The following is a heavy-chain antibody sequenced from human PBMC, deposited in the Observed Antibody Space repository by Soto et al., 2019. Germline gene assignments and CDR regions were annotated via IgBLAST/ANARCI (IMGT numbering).Heavy chain of an antibody. D-gene: IGHD2-21*02. CDR2: ISVSGDST. Sequence: EVQLLESGGGLVQPGGSLRLSCAASGFTFSSYAMSWVRHAPGKGLEWVSGISVSGDSTYYAGSVKGRFTISRDNSKSTLYLHMNILMAEDTAVYYCAKIFRYGDPEYLGQRALVTVSS. V-gene: IGHV3-23*01. CDR3: AKIFRYGDPEY. CDR1: GFTFSSYA. J-gene: IGHJ4*02.